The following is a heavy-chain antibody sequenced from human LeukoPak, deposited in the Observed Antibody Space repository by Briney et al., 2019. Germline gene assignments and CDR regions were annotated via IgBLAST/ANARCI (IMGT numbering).Heavy chain of an antibody. Sequence: ASVKVSCKASGGTFSSYAISWVRQAPGQGLEWMGGIIPIFGTANYAQKFQGRVTITADESTSTAYMELSSLRSEDTAVYYCARGELPNCSSTSCYGRYNWFDPWGQGTLVTVSS. V-gene: IGHV1-69*13. D-gene: IGHD2-2*01. CDR1: GGTFSSYA. CDR3: ARGELPNCSSTSCYGRYNWFDP. J-gene: IGHJ5*02. CDR2: IIPIFGTA.